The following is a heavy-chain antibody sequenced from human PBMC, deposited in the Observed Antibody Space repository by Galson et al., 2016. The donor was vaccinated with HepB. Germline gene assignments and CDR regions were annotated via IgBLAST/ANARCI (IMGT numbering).Heavy chain of an antibody. Sequence: QSGAEVKKPGESLKISCKTSGYNFSNFWIGWVRQSPERGLEWMGFIFPDDSDTRYSPSFQGQVTISADTSIATAYLQWSSLRASDTGKYYCVRRSGEDQWLVKLDYWGQGTVVTVSS. CDR1: GYNFSNFW. J-gene: IGHJ4*02. V-gene: IGHV5-51*01. CDR3: VRRSGEDQWLVKLDY. D-gene: IGHD6-19*01. CDR2: IFPDDSDT.